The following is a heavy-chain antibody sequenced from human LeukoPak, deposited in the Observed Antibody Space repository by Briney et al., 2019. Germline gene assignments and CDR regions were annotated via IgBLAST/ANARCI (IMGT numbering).Heavy chain of an antibody. CDR1: GFTFSNAW. CDR2: IKSKTDGGTT. V-gene: IGHV3-15*01. D-gene: IGHD3-22*01. J-gene: IGHJ4*02. Sequence: PGGSLRLSCAASGFTFSNAWMSWVRQAPGKGLEWVGRIKSKTDGGTTDYAAPVKGRFTISRDDSKNTLHLQMNSLKTEDTAVYYCTTDHFYYDSSGLDYWGQGTLVTVSS. CDR3: TTDHFYYDSSGLDY.